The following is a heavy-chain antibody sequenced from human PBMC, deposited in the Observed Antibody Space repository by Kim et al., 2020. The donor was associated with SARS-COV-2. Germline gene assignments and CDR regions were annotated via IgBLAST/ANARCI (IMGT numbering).Heavy chain of an antibody. J-gene: IGHJ3*02. CDR2: IYYSGST. CDR1: GGSISSGGYY. Sequence: SETLSLTCTVSGGSISSGGYYWSWIRQHPGKGLEWIGYIYYSGSTYYNPSLKSRVTISVDTSKNQFSLKLSSVTAADTAVYYCARARRGIVVDAFDIWGQGTMVTVSP. D-gene: IGHD6-19*01. CDR3: ARARRGIVVDAFDI. V-gene: IGHV4-31*03.